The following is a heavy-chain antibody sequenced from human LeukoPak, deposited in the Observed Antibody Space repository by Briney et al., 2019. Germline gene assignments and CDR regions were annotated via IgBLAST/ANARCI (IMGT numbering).Heavy chain of an antibody. CDR2: INHSGST. Sequence: PGGSLRLSCAASGFPFTNYALSWVRQAPGKGLEWIGEINHSGSTNYNPSLKSRVTISVDTSKNQFSLKLSSVTAADTAVYYCGESRGYWGQGTLVTVSS. D-gene: IGHD3-10*01. CDR3: GESRGY. V-gene: IGHV4-34*01. CDR1: GFPFTNYA. J-gene: IGHJ4*02.